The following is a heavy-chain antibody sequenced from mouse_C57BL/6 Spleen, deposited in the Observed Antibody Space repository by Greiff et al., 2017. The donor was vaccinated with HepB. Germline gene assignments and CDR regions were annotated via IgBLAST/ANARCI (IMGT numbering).Heavy chain of an antibody. Sequence: EVQRVESGGGLVKPGGSLKLSCAASGFTFSDYGMHWVRQAPEKGLEWVAYISSGSSTIYYADTVKGRFTISRDNAKNTLFLQMTSLRSEDTAMYYCASNDYASYYYAMDYWGQGTSVTVSS. D-gene: IGHD2-4*01. J-gene: IGHJ4*01. CDR2: ISSGSSTI. CDR1: GFTFSDYG. V-gene: IGHV5-17*01. CDR3: ASNDYASYYYAMDY.